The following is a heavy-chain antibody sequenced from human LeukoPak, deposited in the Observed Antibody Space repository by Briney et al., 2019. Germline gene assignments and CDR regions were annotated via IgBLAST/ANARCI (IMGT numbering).Heavy chain of an antibody. CDR1: GGSISSYY. CDR3: ARDVVGTVDY. Sequence: PSETLSLTCTVSGGSISSYYWSWIRQPPGKGLEWIGYIYYSGSTNYNPSLKSRVTISVDTSKNQFSLSLSSVTAADTAVYYCARDVVGTVDYWGQGTLVTVSS. D-gene: IGHD2-2*01. J-gene: IGHJ4*02. CDR2: IYYSGST. V-gene: IGHV4-59*01.